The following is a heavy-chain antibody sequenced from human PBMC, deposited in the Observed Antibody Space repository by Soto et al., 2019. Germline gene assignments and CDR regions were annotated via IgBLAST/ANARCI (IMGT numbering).Heavy chain of an antibody. CDR3: ATDSTYYDFWSGFSFDY. D-gene: IGHD3-3*01. J-gene: IGHJ4*02. V-gene: IGHV3-23*01. CDR2: ISGSGGST. CDR1: GFTFSSYA. Sequence: GGSLRLSCAASGFTFSSYAMSWVRQAPGKGLEWVSAISGSGGSTYYADSVKGRFTISRDNSKNTLYLQMNSLRAEDTAVYYCATDSTYYDFWSGFSFDYWGQGTLVTVSS.